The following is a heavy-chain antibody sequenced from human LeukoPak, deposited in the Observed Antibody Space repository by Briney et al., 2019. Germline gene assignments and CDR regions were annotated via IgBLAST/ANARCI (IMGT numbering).Heavy chain of an antibody. CDR2: IYSGGNT. D-gene: IGHD1-26*01. CDR3: AKTIVGVTNWFDP. CDR1: GFTVSSNY. J-gene: IGHJ5*02. Sequence: QTGGSLRLSCAAFGFTVSSNYISWVRQAPGKGLEWVSVIYSGGNTYYADAVKGRFSISSDNSKNTLYLQMNSLRAEDTAVYYCAKTIVGVTNWFDPWGQGTLVTVSS. V-gene: IGHV3-53*01.